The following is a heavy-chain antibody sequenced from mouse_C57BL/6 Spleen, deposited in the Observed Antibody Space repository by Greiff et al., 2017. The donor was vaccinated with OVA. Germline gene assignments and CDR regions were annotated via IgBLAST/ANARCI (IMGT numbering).Heavy chain of an antibody. CDR2: IYPGSGNT. CDR3: ARYGYDDGFDY. V-gene: IGHV1-76*01. D-gene: IGHD2-2*01. CDR1: GYTFTDYY. J-gene: IGHJ2*01. Sequence: QVQLKESGAELVRPGASVKLSCKASGYTFTDYYINWVKQRPGQGLEWIARIYPGSGNTYYNEKFKGKATLTAEKSSSTAYMQLSSLTSEDSAVYVCARYGYDDGFDYWGQGTTLTVSS.